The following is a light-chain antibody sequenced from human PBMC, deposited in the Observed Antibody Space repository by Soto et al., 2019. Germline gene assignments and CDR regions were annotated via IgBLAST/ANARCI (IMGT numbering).Light chain of an antibody. Sequence: EIVMTQSPATLSVSPGERATLSCRASQTLYNNLAWYQQKLGQAPRLLIYGTSARATDIPARFSGSGSGTECTHTTSGLHSEDFAIYYCQQYSAWPLTFGGGTKVEIK. J-gene: IGKJ4*01. CDR3: QQYSAWPLT. V-gene: IGKV3-15*01. CDR1: QTLYNN. CDR2: GTS.